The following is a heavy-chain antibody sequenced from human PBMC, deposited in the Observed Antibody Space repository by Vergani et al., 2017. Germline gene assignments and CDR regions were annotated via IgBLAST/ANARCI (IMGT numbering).Heavy chain of an antibody. J-gene: IGHJ6*03. CDR2: IYWTDDQ. D-gene: IGHD1-26*01. Sequence: QITLKESGPTLVKPTQTLTLTCTFSGFSLNTRGVSVAWIRQPPGKALDWLALIYWTDDQHYSPSLNNRVTITKDTSKHQVVLKMTNMDYVDTDTYYCVYRKTECGATGCFYPFYYYDYIYVWGKGTTVTVS. CDR3: VYRKTECGATGCFYPFYYYDYIYV. CDR1: GFSLNTRGVS. V-gene: IGHV2-5*04.